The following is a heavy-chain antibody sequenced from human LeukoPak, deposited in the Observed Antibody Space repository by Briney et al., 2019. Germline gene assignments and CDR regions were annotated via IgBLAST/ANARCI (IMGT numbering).Heavy chain of an antibody. D-gene: IGHD6-13*01. CDR2: INPNSGGT. CDR3: ARLGIAAAENYFDY. J-gene: IGHJ4*02. Sequence: ASVKVSCKASGYTFTGYYMHWVRQAPGQGLEWMGWINPNSGGTNYAQKLQGRVTMTTDTSTSTAYMELRSLRSDDTAVYYCARLGIAAAENYFDYWGQGTLVTVSS. CDR1: GYTFTGYY. V-gene: IGHV1-2*02.